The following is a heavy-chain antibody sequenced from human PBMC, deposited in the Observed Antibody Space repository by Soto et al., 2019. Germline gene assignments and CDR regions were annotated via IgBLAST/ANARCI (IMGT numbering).Heavy chain of an antibody. Sequence: ASVKVSCKASGYTFTSYGISWVRQAPGQGLDWMGWISAYNGNTKYAQDLQGRLTMTTDTSTSTAYMELRSLRSDDTAMYYCARFSGGSYNTYYFYYGMDVWGQGTTVTVSS. V-gene: IGHV1-18*04. CDR3: ARFSGGSYNTYYFYYGMDV. J-gene: IGHJ6*02. CDR1: GYTFTSYG. CDR2: ISAYNGNT. D-gene: IGHD2-15*01.